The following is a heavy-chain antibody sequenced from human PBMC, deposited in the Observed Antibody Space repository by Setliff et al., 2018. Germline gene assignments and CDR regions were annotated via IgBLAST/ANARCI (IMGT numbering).Heavy chain of an antibody. CDR2: LYYTGST. V-gene: IGHV4-34*01. D-gene: IGHD3-22*01. J-gene: IGHJ6*02. CDR1: GGSFSGYY. CDR3: ARDIGGTGLLRSYYYGMDV. Sequence: PSETLSLTCAVYGGSFSGYYWSWIRQPPGKGLEWIGTLYYTGSTYYNPSLKSRVTISVDKSKNQFSLKLSSVTAADTAVYYCARDIGGTGLLRSYYYGMDVWGQGTTVTVSS.